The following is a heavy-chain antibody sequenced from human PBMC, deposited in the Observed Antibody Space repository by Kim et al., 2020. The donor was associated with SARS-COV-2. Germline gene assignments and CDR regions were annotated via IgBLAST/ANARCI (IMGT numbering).Heavy chain of an antibody. D-gene: IGHD6-13*01. J-gene: IGHJ4*02. CDR3: ARGLTAAGANNFDY. Sequence: SETLSLTCTVSGGSISGYYWTWIRQPAGKGLEWIGRIYTSGNTNYNPSLESRVTMSVDTSKTQFSLELTSVTAADTAVYSCARGLTAAGANNFDYWGQGT. V-gene: IGHV4-4*07. CDR2: IYTSGNT. CDR1: GGSISGYY.